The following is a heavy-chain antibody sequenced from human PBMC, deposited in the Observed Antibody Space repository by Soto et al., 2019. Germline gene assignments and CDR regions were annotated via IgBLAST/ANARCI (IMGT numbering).Heavy chain of an antibody. V-gene: IGHV1-2*02. CDR2: INPKSAAT. CDR1: GYSVSDYF. CDR3: ARIKWGLDYYIGMDV. D-gene: IGHD1-26*01. J-gene: IGHJ6*04. Sequence: QVQLVQSGAEVKKSGASVKVSCKASGYSVSDYFIQWVRQAPGQGLEWVAWINPKSAATNYAKKFQGRVSLTWDTSFSTAYMELTRLRPDDTAVYYCARIKWGLDYYIGMDVWGEGTTVIVSS.